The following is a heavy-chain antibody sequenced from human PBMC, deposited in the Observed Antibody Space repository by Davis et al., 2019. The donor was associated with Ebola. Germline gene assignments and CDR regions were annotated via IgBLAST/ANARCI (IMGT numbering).Heavy chain of an antibody. V-gene: IGHV4-39*07. J-gene: IGHJ6*02. CDR1: GGSISSSSYY. CDR2: IYYSGST. Sequence: GSLRLSCTVSGGSISSSSYYWGWIRQPPGKGLEWIGSIYYSGSTYYNPSLKSRVTISVDTSKNQFSLKLSAVTAADTAVYYCARVFTYYDFWSGYYMVVGYGMDVWGQGTTVTVSS. CDR3: ARVFTYYDFWSGYYMVVGYGMDV. D-gene: IGHD3-3*01.